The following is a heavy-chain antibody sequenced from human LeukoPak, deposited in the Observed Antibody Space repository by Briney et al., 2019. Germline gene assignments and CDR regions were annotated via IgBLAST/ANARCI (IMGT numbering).Heavy chain of an antibody. V-gene: IGHV3-9*01. CDR2: ISWNSGSI. J-gene: IGHJ4*02. D-gene: IGHD6-13*01. Sequence: GRSLRLSCAASGFTFDDYAMHWVRQAPGKGLEWVSGISWNSGSIRYADSVKGRFTISRDNAKNSLYLQMNSLRAEDTALYYCAKDYAEQQLGPFDYWGQGTLVTVSS. CDR3: AKDYAEQQLGPFDY. CDR1: GFTFDDYA.